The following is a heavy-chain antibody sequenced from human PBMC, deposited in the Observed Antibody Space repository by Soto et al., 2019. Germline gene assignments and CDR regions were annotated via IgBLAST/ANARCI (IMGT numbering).Heavy chain of an antibody. CDR3: VRDTDGYNF. J-gene: IGHJ3*01. CDR1: GFTFSYYW. V-gene: IGHV3-74*01. CDR2: IYSDVSST. Sequence: GGSLRLSCAASGFTFSYYWMHWVRQAPGKGLEWVARIYSDVSSTNYAESVKGRFTISRDNAKNTLYLQMNSLRAEDTAVYYCVRDTDGYNFWGPGIMVTVSS. D-gene: IGHD5-18*01.